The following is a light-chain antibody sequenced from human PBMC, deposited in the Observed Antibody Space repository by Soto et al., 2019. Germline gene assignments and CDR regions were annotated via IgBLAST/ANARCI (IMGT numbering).Light chain of an antibody. CDR1: QSINSW. V-gene: IGKV1-5*01. Sequence: DIQMTQSPSTLSASVGDRVTITCRASQSINSWLAWYQQKSGKAPKLLIYHASNLESGVPSRFSGSGFGTEFTLTTISLHPDAFATYYCHHYDNFPHTFGQGAKLEIK. CDR3: HHYDNFPHT. CDR2: HAS. J-gene: IGKJ2*01.